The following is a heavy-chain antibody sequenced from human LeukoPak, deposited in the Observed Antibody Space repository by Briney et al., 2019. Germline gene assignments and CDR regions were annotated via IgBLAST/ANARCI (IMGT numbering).Heavy chain of an antibody. Sequence: GASVKVSCKASGGTFSSYAISWVRQAPGQGLEWMGWINTNTGNPTYAQGFTGRFVFSLDTSVSTAYLQISSLKAEDTAVYHCARSNNDGDYLGVGFDYWGQGTLVTVSS. CDR3: ARSNNDGDYLGVGFDY. D-gene: IGHD4-17*01. CDR1: GGTFSSYA. V-gene: IGHV7-4-1*02. CDR2: INTNTGNP. J-gene: IGHJ4*02.